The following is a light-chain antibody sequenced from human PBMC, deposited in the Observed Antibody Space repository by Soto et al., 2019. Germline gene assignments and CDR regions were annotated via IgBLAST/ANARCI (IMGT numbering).Light chain of an antibody. CDR2: EGS. Sequence: QSALTQPASVSGSPGQSITISCTGTSSDVGSYNLVSWYQQHPGKAPKLMNYEGSKRPSGVSNRFSGSKSGNTASLTISGLQAEDEADYYCCSYAGSSTFVFGTWNKLTV. CDR1: SSDVGSYNL. J-gene: IGLJ1*01. V-gene: IGLV2-23*01. CDR3: CSYAGSSTFV.